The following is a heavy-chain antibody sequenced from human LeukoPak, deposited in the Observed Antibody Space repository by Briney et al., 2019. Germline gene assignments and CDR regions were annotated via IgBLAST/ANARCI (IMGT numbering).Heavy chain of an antibody. D-gene: IGHD5-24*01. Sequence: PSETLSLTCTVSGGSISSSSYYWGWIRQPPGKGLEWIGSIYYSGSTYYNPSLKSRVTISVDTSKNQFSLKLSSVTAADTAVYYCARVSEMATAYFVYWGQGTLVTVSS. CDR3: ARVSEMATAYFVY. CDR2: IYYSGST. CDR1: GGSISSSSYY. V-gene: IGHV4-39*07. J-gene: IGHJ4*02.